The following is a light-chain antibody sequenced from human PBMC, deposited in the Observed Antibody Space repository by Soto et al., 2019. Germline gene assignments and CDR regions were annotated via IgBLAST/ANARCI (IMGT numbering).Light chain of an antibody. CDR3: QQSYITPPT. CDR2: AAS. V-gene: IGKV1-39*01. CDR1: QSISSY. J-gene: IGKJ3*01. Sequence: DIQMTQSPSSLSASVGDRVTITCRASQSISSYLNWYQQKPGKAPKLLIYAASSLQSGVPSRFSGGGSGTDFILTISSLQPEDFATYYCQQSYITPPTFGPGTKVDIK.